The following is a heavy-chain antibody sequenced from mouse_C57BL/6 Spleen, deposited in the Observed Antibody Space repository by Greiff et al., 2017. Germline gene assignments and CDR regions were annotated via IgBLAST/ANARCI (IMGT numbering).Heavy chain of an antibody. CDR2: ISSGGSYT. CDR3: ARHLDSSGWFAY. D-gene: IGHD3-2*02. J-gene: IGHJ3*01. V-gene: IGHV5-6*01. CDR1: GFTFSSYG. Sequence: EVQLMESGGDLVKPGGSLKLSCAASGFTFSSYGMSWVRQTPDKRLEWVATISSGGSYTYYPDSVKGRFTISRDNAKNTLYLQMSSLKSEDTAMYYCARHLDSSGWFAYWGQGTLVTVSA.